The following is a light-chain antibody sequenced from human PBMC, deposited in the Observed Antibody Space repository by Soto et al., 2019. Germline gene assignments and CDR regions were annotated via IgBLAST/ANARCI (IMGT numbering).Light chain of an antibody. CDR1: QSVSSY. Sequence: EIVLTQSPATLSLSPGDRATLSCRASQSVSSYLAWYQQKPGQAPRLLIYDASNRATGISARFSGSGSGTDFTLTISSLEPEDFAVYYCQQRSNWPPITFGQGTRLDIK. CDR2: DAS. J-gene: IGKJ5*01. CDR3: QQRSNWPPIT. V-gene: IGKV3-11*01.